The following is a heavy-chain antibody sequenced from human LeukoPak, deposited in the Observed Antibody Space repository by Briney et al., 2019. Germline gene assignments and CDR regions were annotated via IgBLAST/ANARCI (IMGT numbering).Heavy chain of an antibody. CDR1: GDSVSSNIAA. J-gene: IGHJ4*02. Sequence: SQTLSLTCAISGDSVSSNIAAWNWIRQSPSRGLEWLGRTYYRSKWYTDYAGSVKSRMTITPATSKNQFSLQLNSVTPEDTAVYFCARFSSATGVFHYWGQGTLVTVSS. D-gene: IGHD2-15*01. CDR2: TYYRSKWYT. CDR3: ARFSSATGVFHY. V-gene: IGHV6-1*01.